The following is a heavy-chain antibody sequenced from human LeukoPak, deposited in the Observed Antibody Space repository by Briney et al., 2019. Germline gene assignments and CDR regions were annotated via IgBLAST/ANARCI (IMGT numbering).Heavy chain of an antibody. Sequence: NPSETLSRTCAVYGGSFSGYYWSWIRQPPGKGLEWIGEINHSGSTNYNPSLKSRVTISVDTSKNQFSLKLSSVTAADTAVYYCASGGSCYDYWGQGTLVTVSS. CDR3: ASGGSCYDY. CDR1: GGSFSGYY. CDR2: INHSGST. J-gene: IGHJ4*02. V-gene: IGHV4-34*01. D-gene: IGHD2-2*01.